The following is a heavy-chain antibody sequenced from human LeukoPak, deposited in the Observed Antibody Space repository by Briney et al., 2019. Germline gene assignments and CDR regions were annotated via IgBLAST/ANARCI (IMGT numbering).Heavy chain of an antibody. CDR1: GYTFTYHY. D-gene: IGHD2-2*01. Sequence: ASVKVSCKASGYTFTYHYLHWVRQAPGQALEWMGWITPFNGNTYYAQKFQDRVTITRNTSISTAYMELSSLRSEDTAVYYCAREGGAAAISYYMDVWGKGTTVTVSS. J-gene: IGHJ6*03. CDR2: ITPFNGNT. CDR3: AREGGAAAISYYMDV. V-gene: IGHV1-45*02.